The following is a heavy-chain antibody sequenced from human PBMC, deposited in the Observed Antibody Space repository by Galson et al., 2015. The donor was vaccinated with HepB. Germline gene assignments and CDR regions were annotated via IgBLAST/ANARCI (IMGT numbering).Heavy chain of an antibody. V-gene: IGHV3-33*01. CDR3: ARDRTYSSSSAFRTDAFDI. D-gene: IGHD6-6*01. J-gene: IGHJ3*02. CDR2: TWYDGSNK. CDR1: GFTFSSYD. Sequence: SLRLSCAASGFTFSSYDMHWVRQAPGKGLEWVAVTWYDGSNKNYVDSVKGRFTITRDNSKNTLYLQMNSLRAEDTAVYFCARDRTYSSSSAFRTDAFDIWGHGTMVTVSS.